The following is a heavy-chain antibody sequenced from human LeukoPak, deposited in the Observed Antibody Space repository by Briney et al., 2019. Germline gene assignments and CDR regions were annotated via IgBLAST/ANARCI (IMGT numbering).Heavy chain of an antibody. D-gene: IGHD3-16*01. Sequence: GRSLRLSCAASGFTFSSYDMHWVRQAPGKGLEWVAVISYDGNDKHYADSVKGRFTISRDNSKNTLYLQMDSLRVEDTAVYYCAKDQYDYVRGEFDYWGQGTLVTVSS. V-gene: IGHV3-30*18. CDR1: GFTFSSYD. J-gene: IGHJ4*02. CDR2: ISYDGNDK. CDR3: AKDQYDYVRGEFDY.